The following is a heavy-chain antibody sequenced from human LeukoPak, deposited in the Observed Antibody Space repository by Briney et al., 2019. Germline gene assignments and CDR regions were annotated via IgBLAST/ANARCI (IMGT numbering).Heavy chain of an antibody. J-gene: IGHJ6*03. CDR2: ITSSSSTI. Sequence: GGSLRLSCAASGFTFSSYSMTWVRQAPGKGLEWASYITSSSSTIYYADSVKGRFTISRDNAKNSLYLQMNSLRAEDTAVYYCARRAAGTTKTNYYYYYMDVWGKGTTVTVSS. CDR3: ARRAAGTTKTNYYYYYMDV. V-gene: IGHV3-48*04. D-gene: IGHD1-7*01. CDR1: GFTFSSYS.